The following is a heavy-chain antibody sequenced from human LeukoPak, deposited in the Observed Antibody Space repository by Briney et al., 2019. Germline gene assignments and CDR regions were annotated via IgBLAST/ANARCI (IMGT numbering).Heavy chain of an antibody. CDR1: GFTFSSYW. J-gene: IGHJ3*02. Sequence: GGSLRLSCAASGFTFSSYWMGWVRQAPGKGLEWVANIKQDGSEKYYVDSVKGRFTISRDNAKNSLYLQMNSLRAEDTAVYYCARAPASHLFDIWGQGTMVTVSS. V-gene: IGHV3-7*01. CDR2: IKQDGSEK. CDR3: ARAPASHLFDI.